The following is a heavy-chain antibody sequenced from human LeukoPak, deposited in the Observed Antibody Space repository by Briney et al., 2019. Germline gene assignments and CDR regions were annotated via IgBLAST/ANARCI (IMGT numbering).Heavy chain of an antibody. V-gene: IGHV3-48*03. Sequence: GGSQRLSCAASGFTFSGYETNWVRQAPGKGLEWVSYISSSAGTIYYADSVKGRFTISRDNAKNSPYLQMNSLRAEDTAAYYCARGAPSGILSSPFDYWGQGTLVTVSS. D-gene: IGHD3-9*01. CDR3: ARGAPSGILSSPFDY. CDR1: GFTFSGYE. J-gene: IGHJ4*02. CDR2: ISSSAGTI.